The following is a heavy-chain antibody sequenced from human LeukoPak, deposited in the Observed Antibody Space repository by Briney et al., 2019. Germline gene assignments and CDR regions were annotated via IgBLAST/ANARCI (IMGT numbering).Heavy chain of an antibody. Sequence: ASVKVSCKASGYTFTVYHMHWVRQAPGQGLEWMGWINPYSGGTNCAQKFQGRVTMTRDTSISTAYMELNRLQSDDTAVYYCARDWGRSSGWYNWFDPWGQGTLVTVSS. D-gene: IGHD6-19*01. CDR2: INPYSGGT. CDR3: ARDWGRSSGWYNWFDP. V-gene: IGHV1-2*02. J-gene: IGHJ5*02. CDR1: GYTFTVYH.